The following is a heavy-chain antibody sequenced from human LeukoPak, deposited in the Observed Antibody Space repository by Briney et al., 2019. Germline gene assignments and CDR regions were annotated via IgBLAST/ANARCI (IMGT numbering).Heavy chain of an antibody. D-gene: IGHD3-10*01. J-gene: IGHJ3*02. CDR1: GYSISSGYY. V-gene: IGHV4-38-2*01. CDR2: IYHIGST. CDR3: ARTKFGGDDAFDI. Sequence: SETLFLTCAVSGYSISSGYYWGWIRQPPGKGLEWIGSIYHIGSTYYNPSLKSRVTLSVDTSKNQFSLKLSSVTAADTAVYYCARTKFGGDDAFDIWGQGTMVTVSS.